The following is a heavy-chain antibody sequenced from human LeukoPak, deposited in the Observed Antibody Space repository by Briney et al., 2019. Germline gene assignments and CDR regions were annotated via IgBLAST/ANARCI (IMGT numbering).Heavy chain of an antibody. V-gene: IGHV1-18*01. D-gene: IGHD5-18*01. CDR1: VYNFNSYG. J-gene: IGHJ3*02. Sequence: ASVKVSCKASVYNFNSYGIGWVRQAPRQGLEWMGWITAGNGNTNYAQKVQGRVTMTTNTSTSKAYMELRSLRSDDTAVYFCARDSARGYSYGYNAFDIWGQGTMVTVSS. CDR3: ARDSARGYSYGYNAFDI. CDR2: ITAGNGNT.